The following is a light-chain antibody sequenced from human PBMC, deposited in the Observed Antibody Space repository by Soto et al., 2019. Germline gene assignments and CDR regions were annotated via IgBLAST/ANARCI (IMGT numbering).Light chain of an antibody. CDR3: QKYNSAPRA. CDR2: AAS. CDR1: QGISNY. Sequence: DIQMTQSPSSLSASVGDRVTITCRASQGISNYLAWYQQKPGKVPKLLIYAASTLQSGVPSRFSGSGSGTDFPLTIRSLQPEDVATYYCQKYNSAPRAFGQGTKVEIK. J-gene: IGKJ1*01. V-gene: IGKV1-27*01.